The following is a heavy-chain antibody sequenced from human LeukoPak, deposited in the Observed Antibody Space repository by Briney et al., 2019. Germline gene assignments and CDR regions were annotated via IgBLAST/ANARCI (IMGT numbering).Heavy chain of an antibody. CDR3: AREGSDWNDYYCMDV. J-gene: IGHJ6*03. Sequence: GGSLRLSCAASGFRFNTYWMSWVRQAPGKGLEWVANIKQDGNEKYYADSVKGRFTISRDNGKNSLDLQMNSLRADDTAVYYCAREGSDWNDYYCMDVWGKGTTVTISS. V-gene: IGHV3-7*01. CDR1: GFRFNTYW. CDR2: IKQDGNEK. D-gene: IGHD1-1*01.